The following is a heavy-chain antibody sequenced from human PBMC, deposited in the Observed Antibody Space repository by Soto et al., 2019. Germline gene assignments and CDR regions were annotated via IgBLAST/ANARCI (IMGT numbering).Heavy chain of an antibody. J-gene: IGHJ4*02. V-gene: IGHV3-21*02. CDR3: ARTTRRYDYAHSFDF. D-gene: IGHD2-2*01. CDR2: IAGHTPYL. CDR1: GFTFNAYT. Sequence: EVQLVESGGGLVRPGVSLRLSCAASGFTFNAYTLNWVRQAPGKGLEWIASIAGHTPYLYYAASVRGRFTVSRDNAQNSLFLQMNTQSADDTAVYYCARTTRRYDYAHSFDFWGQGTLVTGSS.